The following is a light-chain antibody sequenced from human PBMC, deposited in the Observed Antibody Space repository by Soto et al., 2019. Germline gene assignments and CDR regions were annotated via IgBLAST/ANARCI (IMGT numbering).Light chain of an antibody. Sequence: DVPMTQSPSSLSAFVGDRVTITCRASQDISNHLAWFQQKPGKSPKVLIYAASFLQSGAPSRFSGSGSGTDFTLTISSLQPEDVATYYCQKYNSAPRTFGQGTEVEIK. CDR2: AAS. V-gene: IGKV1-27*01. CDR3: QKYNSAPRT. CDR1: QDISNH. J-gene: IGKJ1*01.